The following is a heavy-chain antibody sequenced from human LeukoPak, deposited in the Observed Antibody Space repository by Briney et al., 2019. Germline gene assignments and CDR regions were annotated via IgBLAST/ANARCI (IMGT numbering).Heavy chain of an antibody. CDR2: ISSSGSTI. CDR3: ARGDSSGWYPDY. D-gene: IGHD6-19*01. V-gene: IGHV3-11*01. CDR1: GFTYSDYY. Sequence: GGSLRLSCAASGFTYSDYYMSWIRQAPGMGLEWVSYISSSGSTIYYADSVKGRFTISRDNAKNSLYLQMNSLRAEDTAVYYCARGDSSGWYPDYWGQGTLVTVSS. J-gene: IGHJ4*02.